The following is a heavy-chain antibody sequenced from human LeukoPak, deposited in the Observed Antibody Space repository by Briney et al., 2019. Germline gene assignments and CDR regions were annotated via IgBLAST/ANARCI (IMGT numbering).Heavy chain of an antibody. D-gene: IGHD4-17*01. CDR2: ISWNSGSI. CDR1: GFTFDDYA. V-gene: IGHV3-9*01. CDR3: AKDILRASDAFDI. Sequence: GGSLRLSCAASGFTFDDYAMHWVRQAPGKGLEWVSGISWNSGSIGYADSVKGRFTISRDNAKNSLYLQMNSLRAEDTALYYCAKDILRASDAFDIWGQGTMVTVS. J-gene: IGHJ3*02.